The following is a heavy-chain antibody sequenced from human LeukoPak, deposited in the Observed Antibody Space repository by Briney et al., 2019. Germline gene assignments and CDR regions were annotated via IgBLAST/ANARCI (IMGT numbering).Heavy chain of an antibody. Sequence: GGSLRLSCAASGFTFSNYNMNWVRQAPGKVLEWVSSITSSGTYIFYADSVKGRFTISRDNSENTLFLQMNSLRAEDTAVYYCARGWSSSGFDYWGQGTLVTVSS. D-gene: IGHD6-25*01. CDR3: ARGWSSSGFDY. CDR2: ITSSGTYI. CDR1: GFTFSNYN. J-gene: IGHJ4*02. V-gene: IGHV3-21*04.